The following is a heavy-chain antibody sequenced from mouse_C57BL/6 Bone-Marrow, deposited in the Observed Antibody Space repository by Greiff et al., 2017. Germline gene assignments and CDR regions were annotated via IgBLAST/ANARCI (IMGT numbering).Heavy chain of an antibody. J-gene: IGHJ3*01. D-gene: IGHD3-2*02. V-gene: IGHV1-50*01. CDR2: IDPSDSYT. CDR3: APLDISGYVMVY. Sequence: VQLQQPGAELVKPGASVKLSCKASGYTFTSYWMQWVKQRPGQGLEWIGEIDPSDSYTKYNQTFTGKATLTVDTSSSTAYMQLSSLTSDDSAVYYCAPLDISGYVMVYWGQGTLVTVSA. CDR1: GYTFTSYW.